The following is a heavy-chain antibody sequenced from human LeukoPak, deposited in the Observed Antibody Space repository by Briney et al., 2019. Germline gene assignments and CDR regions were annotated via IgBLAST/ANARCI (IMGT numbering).Heavy chain of an antibody. CDR1: GGTFSSYA. CDR3: AGGVAANFYFDY. J-gene: IGHJ4*02. CDR2: ILPNFGKA. V-gene: IGHV1-69*05. D-gene: IGHD2-15*01. Sequence: SVKVSCKASGGTFSSYANSWVRQAPGQGLEWMGRILPNFGKANYAQKFQGRVTITTDEYTSTAYMELSSLRSEDTAVYYCAGGVAANFYFDYWGQGTLVTVSS.